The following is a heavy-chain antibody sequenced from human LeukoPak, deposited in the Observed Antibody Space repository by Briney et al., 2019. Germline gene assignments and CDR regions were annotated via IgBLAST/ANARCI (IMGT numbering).Heavy chain of an antibody. CDR3: AKGPREYGGYVGGYYYYGMDV. J-gene: IGHJ6*02. V-gene: IGHV3-30*18. CDR1: GFNFSSYG. CDR2: ISYDGSNK. Sequence: GGSPRLSCAASGFNFSSYGMHWVRQAPGKGLEWVAVISYDGSNKYYADSVKGRFTISRDNSKNTLYLQMNSLRAEDTAVYYCAKGPREYGGYVGGYYYYGMDVWGQGTTVTVSS. D-gene: IGHD5-12*01.